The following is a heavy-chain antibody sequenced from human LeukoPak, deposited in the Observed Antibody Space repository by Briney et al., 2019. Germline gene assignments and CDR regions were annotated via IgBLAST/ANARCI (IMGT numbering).Heavy chain of an antibody. CDR2: ISYDGSNK. D-gene: IGHD5-24*01. CDR1: GFTFSSYA. CDR3: ARRCRDGYPDY. Sequence: GGSLRLSCAASGFTFSSYAMHWVRQAPGKGLEWVAIISYDGSNKHYADSVKGRFTISRDNSKNMLYLQMNSLRAEDTAVYYCARRCRDGYPDYWGQGTLVTVSS. J-gene: IGHJ4*02. V-gene: IGHV3-30*04.